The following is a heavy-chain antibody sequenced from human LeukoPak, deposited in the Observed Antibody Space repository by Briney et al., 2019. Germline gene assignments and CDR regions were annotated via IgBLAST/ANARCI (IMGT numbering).Heavy chain of an antibody. V-gene: IGHV1-69*13. CDR3: ARDGLNYYGSGSYE. CDR1: GGTFSSYA. D-gene: IGHD3-10*01. Sequence: ASVKVSCKASGGTFSSYAISWVRQAPGQGLEWMGGIIPIFGTANYAQKFQGRVTTTADESTSTAYMELSSLRSEDTAVYYCARDGLNYYGSGSYEWGQGTLVTVSS. CDR2: IIPIFGTA. J-gene: IGHJ4*02.